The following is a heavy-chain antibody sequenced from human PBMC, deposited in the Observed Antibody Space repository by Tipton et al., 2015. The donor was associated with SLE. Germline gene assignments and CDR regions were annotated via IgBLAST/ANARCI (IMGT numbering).Heavy chain of an antibody. CDR3: ARTRDYDFWGHRLPEAFDI. J-gene: IGHJ3*02. Sequence: TLSLTCTVSGGSISPHYWSWVRQPPGKGLEWIGYVYYSGSTMYNSSLRSRVTMAVDTSKNQFSLRMSSVTAADTAVYYCARTRDYDFWGHRLPEAFDIWGQGTKVTVSS. D-gene: IGHD3-3*01. CDR2: VYYSGST. V-gene: IGHV4-59*08. CDR1: GGSISPHY.